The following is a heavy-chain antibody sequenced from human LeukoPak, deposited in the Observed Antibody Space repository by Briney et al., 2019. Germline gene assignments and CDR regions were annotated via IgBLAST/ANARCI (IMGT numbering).Heavy chain of an antibody. CDR1: GFTFSSYA. V-gene: IGHV3-23*01. Sequence: PGGSLRLSCAASGFTFSSYAMSWVRQAPGKGLEWVSAISGSGGSTYYADSVKGRFTFSRDNSKNTLYLKMNSLRAEDTAVYYCAKDSRYSSSWSWGQGTLVTVSS. CDR2: ISGSGGST. D-gene: IGHD6-13*01. CDR3: AKDSRYSSSWS. J-gene: IGHJ5*02.